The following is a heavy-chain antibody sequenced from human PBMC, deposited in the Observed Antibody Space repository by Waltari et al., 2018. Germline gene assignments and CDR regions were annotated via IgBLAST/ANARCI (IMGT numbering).Heavy chain of an antibody. CDR1: GGSMNTYY. J-gene: IGHJ4*02. V-gene: IGHV4-59*07. Sequence: QVQLQESGPGLVKPSDTLSLTCTVSGGSMNTYYWTLVRQPTGKGMEYIGYIYDSGATNYNPSLKSRITKSIDTSMNQLYLKVTSVTAADTAGYYWARGDRAPSGYGTELDYWGQGTMVTVSS. D-gene: IGHD5-12*01. CDR3: ARGDRAPSGYGTELDY. CDR2: IYDSGAT.